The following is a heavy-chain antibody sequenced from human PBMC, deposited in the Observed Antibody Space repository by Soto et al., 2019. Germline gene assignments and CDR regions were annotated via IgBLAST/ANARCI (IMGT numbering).Heavy chain of an antibody. CDR2: IYSGGST. Sequence: GGSLRLSCAASGFTVSSNYMSWVRQAPGKGLEWVSVIYSGGSTYYADSVKGRFTISSDKSKNTLYLQMNSLRAEDTAVYYCARDFGYSYGFYYYGMDVWGQGTTVTVSS. J-gene: IGHJ6*02. CDR1: GFTVSSNY. V-gene: IGHV3-53*01. D-gene: IGHD5-18*01. CDR3: ARDFGYSYGFYYYGMDV.